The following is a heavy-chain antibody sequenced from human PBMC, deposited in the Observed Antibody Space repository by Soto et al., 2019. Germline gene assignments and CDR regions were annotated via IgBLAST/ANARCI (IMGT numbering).Heavy chain of an antibody. CDR2: ISAYNGNT. CDR1: GYTFTSYG. J-gene: IGHJ3*02. Sequence: ASVKVSCKASGYTFTSYGISGVGQAPGQGLEWMGWISAYNGNTNYAQKLQGRVTMTTDTSTSTAYMELRSLRSDDRAVYYCARVPLYFDSSGYYSDDALDIFVQGTMVLV. CDR3: ARVPLYFDSSGYYSDDALDI. V-gene: IGHV1-18*01. D-gene: IGHD3-22*01.